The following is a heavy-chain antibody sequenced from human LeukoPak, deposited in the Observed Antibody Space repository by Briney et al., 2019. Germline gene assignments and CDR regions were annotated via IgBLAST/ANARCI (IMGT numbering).Heavy chain of an antibody. Sequence: GESLKISCTGSGYDFTNFWIGWVRQMPGKGLEWMGIIYPGDSDTRYSPSFQGQVTISADKSISTAYLQWSSLKASDTAMYYCARHTSYGEGYYYYYMDVWGKGTTVTVSS. CDR1: GYDFTNFW. D-gene: IGHD5-18*01. CDR2: IYPGDSDT. V-gene: IGHV5-51*01. J-gene: IGHJ6*03. CDR3: ARHTSYGEGYYYYYMDV.